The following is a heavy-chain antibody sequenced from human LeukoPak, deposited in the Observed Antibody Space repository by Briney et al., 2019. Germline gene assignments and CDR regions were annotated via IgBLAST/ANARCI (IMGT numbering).Heavy chain of an antibody. CDR1: RFTFSSYS. J-gene: IGHJ4*02. CDR2: ISSSGSYI. V-gene: IGHV3-21*01. CDR3: ARDPEAYYFDY. Sequence: PGGSLRLSCAASRFTFSSYSMNWVRQAPGMGLEWVSAISSSGSYIYYADSVKGRFTISRDNAKNSLYLQMNSLRGEDTAVYYCARDPEAYYFDYWGQGTLVTVSS.